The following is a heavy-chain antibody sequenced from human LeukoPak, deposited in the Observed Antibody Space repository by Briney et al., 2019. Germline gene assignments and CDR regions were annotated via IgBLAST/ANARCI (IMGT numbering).Heavy chain of an antibody. D-gene: IGHD5-12*01. CDR2: ISGSGGST. CDR1: GFTFSSYA. CDR3: AKASYDDYVNWFDP. J-gene: IGHJ5*02. V-gene: IGHV3-23*01. Sequence: GGSLRLSCAASGFTFSSYAMSWVRQAPGKGLEWVSAISGSGGSTYYADSVKGRFTIARDNSKNTLYLQMNSLRAEDTAVHYCAKASYDDYVNWFDPWGQGTLVTVSS.